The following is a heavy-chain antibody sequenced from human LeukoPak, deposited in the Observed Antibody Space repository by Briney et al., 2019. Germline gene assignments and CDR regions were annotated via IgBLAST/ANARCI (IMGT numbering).Heavy chain of an antibody. J-gene: IGHJ4*02. V-gene: IGHV1-18*01. CDR1: GYTFTSYG. D-gene: IGHD6-13*01. CDR2: ISAYNGNT. Sequence: GASVKVSCTASGYTFTSYGISWVRQAPGQGLEWMGWISAYNGNTNYAQKLQGRVTMTTDTSTSTAYMELRSLRSDDTAVYYCARGGRDSSSWYGSFDYWGQGTLVTVSS. CDR3: ARGGRDSSSWYGSFDY.